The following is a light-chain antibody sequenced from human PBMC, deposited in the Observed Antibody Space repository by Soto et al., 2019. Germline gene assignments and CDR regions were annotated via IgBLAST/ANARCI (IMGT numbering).Light chain of an antibody. V-gene: IGKV3-20*01. CDR3: QQYGSSPRT. J-gene: IGKJ1*01. CDR1: QSVSSSY. Sequence: EMVLTQSPGTLSLSPEERATLSCRASQSVSSSYLAWYQQKPGQAPRLLIYGASSRATGTPDRFSGSGSGTDFTLTISRLEPEDFAVYYCQQYGSSPRTFGQGTKVDIK. CDR2: GAS.